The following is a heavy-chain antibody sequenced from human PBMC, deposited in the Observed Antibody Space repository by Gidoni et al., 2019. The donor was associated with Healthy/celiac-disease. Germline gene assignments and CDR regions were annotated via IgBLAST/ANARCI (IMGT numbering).Heavy chain of an antibody. D-gene: IGHD6-19*01. J-gene: IGHJ3*02. Sequence: QVTLKESGPALVKPTQTLTLTCTFSGFSLSTSGMRASWIRQPPGKALEWLARIDWDDDKFYSTSLKTRLTISKDTSKNQVVLTMTNMDPVDTATYYCARSYSGGDAFDIWGQGTMVTVSS. V-gene: IGHV2-70*04. CDR1: GFSLSTSGMR. CDR2: IDWDDDK. CDR3: ARSYSGGDAFDI.